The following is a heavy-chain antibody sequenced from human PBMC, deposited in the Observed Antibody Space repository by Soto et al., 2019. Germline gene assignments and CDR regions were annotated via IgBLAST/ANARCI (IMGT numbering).Heavy chain of an antibody. Sequence: VASVKVSCKASGYTFTSYGISWARQAPGQGFEWMGWINAGNGNTKYSQKFQGRVTITRDTSASTAYMELSSLRSENTAVYYCARGRYYYDSSGYYPSDYWGQGTLVTVSS. J-gene: IGHJ4*02. CDR1: GYTFTSYG. V-gene: IGHV1-3*01. D-gene: IGHD3-22*01. CDR2: INAGNGNT. CDR3: ARGRYYYDSSGYYPSDY.